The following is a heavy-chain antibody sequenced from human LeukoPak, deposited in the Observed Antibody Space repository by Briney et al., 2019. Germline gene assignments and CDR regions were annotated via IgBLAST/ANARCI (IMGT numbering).Heavy chain of an antibody. CDR2: IKEDGSEK. CDR3: ARVCSSTTCYLGVRGDY. V-gene: IGHV3-7*01. J-gene: IGHJ4*02. Sequence: GRSLRLSCAASGFTFSSYWMSRVRQAPGKGLEWVANIKEDGSEKYYVDSVKGRFTTSRDNAKNSLYLQMNSLRAEDTAVYYCARVCSSTTCYLGVRGDYWGQGTLVTVSS. D-gene: IGHD2-2*01. CDR1: GFTFSSYW.